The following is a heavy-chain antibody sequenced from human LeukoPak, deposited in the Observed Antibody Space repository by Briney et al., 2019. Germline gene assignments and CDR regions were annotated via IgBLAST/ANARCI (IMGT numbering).Heavy chain of an antibody. V-gene: IGHV1-2*02. Sequence: ASVKVSCKASAYTFTDYYIHWVRQAPGQRLEYMGWINPSSGGTNYAQNFQGRVTMTRDTSISTVYMELSRLRSDDTAVYYCGRPDFGSGNYYPPPHWGQGTLVTVSS. CDR3: GRPDFGSGNYYPPPH. CDR1: AYTFTDYY. D-gene: IGHD3-10*01. CDR2: INPSSGGT. J-gene: IGHJ4*02.